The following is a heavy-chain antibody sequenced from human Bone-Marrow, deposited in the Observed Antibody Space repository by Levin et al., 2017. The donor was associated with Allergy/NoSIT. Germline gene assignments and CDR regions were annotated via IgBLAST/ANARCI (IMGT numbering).Heavy chain of an antibody. J-gene: IGHJ6*03. CDR1: GNTFTDDH. CDR3: ASETPLASCSGGTCFYDYFMDV. D-gene: IGHD2-15*01. CDR2: INLNSGDT. V-gene: IGHV1-2*02. Sequence: GESLKISCKASGNTFTDDHMHWVRQAPGQGLEWMGWINLNSGDTNYAQRFQGRVTMTSDTSISTGYMELSRLESDDTAIYYCASETPLASCSGGTCFYDYFMDVWGQGTTVSVSS.